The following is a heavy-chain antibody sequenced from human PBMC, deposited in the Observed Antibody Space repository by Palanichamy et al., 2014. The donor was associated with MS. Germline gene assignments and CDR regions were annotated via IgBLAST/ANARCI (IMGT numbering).Heavy chain of an antibody. Sequence: EVQLVESGGGLVQPGGSLRLSCVVSGFTFRDYWMSWVRQAPGKGPEWVANINKDGSEKHYVDSVRGRFTISRDNAKNSLYLQMSSLRVEDTAVYYCARDNSGDGWYYWGQGTLVPVSS. D-gene: IGHD5-24*01. CDR1: GFTFRDYW. J-gene: IGHJ4*02. CDR3: ARDNSGDGWYY. V-gene: IGHV3-7*03. CDR2: INKDGSEK.